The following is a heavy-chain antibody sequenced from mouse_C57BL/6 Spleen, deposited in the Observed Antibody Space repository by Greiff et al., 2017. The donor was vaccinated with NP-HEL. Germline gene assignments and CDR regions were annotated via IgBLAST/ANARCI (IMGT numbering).Heavy chain of an antibody. J-gene: IGHJ4*01. V-gene: IGHV14-4*01. CDR3: TKSSGYPYYAMDY. CDR1: GFNIKDDY. CDR2: IDPENGDT. D-gene: IGHD3-2*02. Sequence: EVKLMESGAELVRPGASVKLSCTASGFNIKDDYMHWVKQRPEQGLEWIGWIDPENGDTEYASKFQGKATITADTSSNTAYLQLSSLTSEDTAVYYCTKSSGYPYYAMDYWGQGTSVTVSS.